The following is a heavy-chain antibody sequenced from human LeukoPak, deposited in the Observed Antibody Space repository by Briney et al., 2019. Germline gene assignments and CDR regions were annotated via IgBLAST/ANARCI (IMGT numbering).Heavy chain of an antibody. V-gene: IGHV3-21*01. D-gene: IGHD5-24*01. CDR1: GFTFSSYS. Sequence: GGSLRLSCAASGFTFSSYSMNWVRQAPGKGLGWVLSISSSSSYIYYADSVKGRFTISRDNAKNSLYLQMNSLRAEDTAVYYCARESDGDGYNSFDYWGQGTLVTVSS. J-gene: IGHJ4*02. CDR3: ARESDGDGYNSFDY. CDR2: ISSSSSYI.